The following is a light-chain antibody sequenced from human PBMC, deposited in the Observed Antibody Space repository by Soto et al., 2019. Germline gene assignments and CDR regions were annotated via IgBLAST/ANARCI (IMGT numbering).Light chain of an antibody. Sequence: EIVLTQSPGTLSLSPGERATLSCRASQSVSGRYLAWYQQKPGQAPRLLIYGASIRATGIPARFSGSGSGTEFTLTISSLQSEDFAVYYCQQYDNWPPWTFGQGTKVDIK. J-gene: IGKJ1*01. CDR3: QQYDNWPPWT. CDR2: GAS. CDR1: QSVSGRY. V-gene: IGKV3-15*01.